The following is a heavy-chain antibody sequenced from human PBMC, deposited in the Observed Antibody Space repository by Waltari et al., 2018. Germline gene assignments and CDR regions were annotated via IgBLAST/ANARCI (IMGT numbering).Heavy chain of an antibody. CDR2: IHHSGGTT. J-gene: IGHJ5*01. D-gene: IGHD4-4*01. CDR1: GGSLSSGYF. V-gene: IGHV4-4*02. Sequence: QLQLQESGPGLVKPSGTLYLICAVPGGSLSSGYFWSWVRQPPGKGLEWIGEIHHSGGTTNYSPSFRSRVSMSVDRSNDHFSLSLTSVTAADTAVYFCARSDGFYRLDSWGHGILGTVSS. CDR3: ARSDGFYRLDS.